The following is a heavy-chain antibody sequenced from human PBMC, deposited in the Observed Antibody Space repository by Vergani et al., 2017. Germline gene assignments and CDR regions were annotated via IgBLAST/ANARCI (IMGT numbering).Heavy chain of an antibody. CDR3: ARSHYDSSGYYSWFDP. V-gene: IGHV5-51*01. Sequence: EVQLVQSGAEVKKPGESLKISCKGSGYSFTSYWIGWVRQMPGKGLEWMGIIYPGDSDTRYSPSFQAQVTISADKSISTAYLQWSSLKASDTAMYYCARSHYDSSGYYSWFDPWGQGTLVTVSS. D-gene: IGHD3-22*01. CDR2: IYPGDSDT. J-gene: IGHJ5*02. CDR1: GYSFTSYW.